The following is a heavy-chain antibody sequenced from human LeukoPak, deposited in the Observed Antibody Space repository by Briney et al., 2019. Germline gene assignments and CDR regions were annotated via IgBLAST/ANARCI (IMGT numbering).Heavy chain of an antibody. Sequence: SETLSLTCTVSGGSISSSTYYWGWIRQPPGKGLEWIGSIYYGGSTYYNPSLKSRVTISVDKSKNQFSLKLSSVTAADTAVYYCASTVPVGYWGQGTLVTVSS. CDR3: ASTVPVGY. D-gene: IGHD1-26*01. J-gene: IGHJ4*02. V-gene: IGHV4-39*07. CDR1: GGSISSSTYY. CDR2: IYYGGST.